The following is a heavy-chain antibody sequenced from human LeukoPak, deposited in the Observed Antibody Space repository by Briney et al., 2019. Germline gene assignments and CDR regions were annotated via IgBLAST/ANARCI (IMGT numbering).Heavy chain of an antibody. CDR3: ARKRNYYGSGSSSNWFDP. J-gene: IGHJ5*02. Sequence: SETLSLTCAVYGGSFSGYYWSWIRQPPGKGLEWIGEINHSGSTNYNPSLKSRVTISVDTSKNQFSLKLSSVTAADTAVYYCARKRNYYGSGSSSNWFDPWGQGTLVTVSS. V-gene: IGHV4-34*01. CDR2: INHSGST. CDR1: GGSFSGYY. D-gene: IGHD3-10*01.